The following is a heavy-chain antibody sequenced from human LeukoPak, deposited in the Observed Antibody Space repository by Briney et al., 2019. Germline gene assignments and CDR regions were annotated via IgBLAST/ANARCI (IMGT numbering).Heavy chain of an antibody. CDR1: GFTFSGHW. CDR3: TRDRSRAEDD. Sequence: GGSLRLSCAAPGFTFSGHWMSWVRQAPGKGLEWVANINQGGSDKYYVDSVKGRFTISRDNANNLLYLQMKSLRGEDTAVYYCTRDRSRAEDDWGQGTLVTVSS. V-gene: IGHV3-7*01. J-gene: IGHJ4*02. D-gene: IGHD1-14*01. CDR2: INQGGSDK.